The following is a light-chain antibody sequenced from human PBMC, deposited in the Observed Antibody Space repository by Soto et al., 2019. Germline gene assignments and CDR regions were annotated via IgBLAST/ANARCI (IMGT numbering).Light chain of an antibody. CDR3: QQYYASSWT. CDR1: PSISSTY. CDR2: AAS. J-gene: IGKJ1*01. V-gene: IGKV3-20*01. Sequence: EIVLTQSPGTLSLSPGERATLSCRASPSISSTYLAWYRQKPGQAPRLLIYAASSRATGIPDRFSGSGSGTDFTVTIIRLEPEDFAVYYCQQYYASSWTFGQGTRVDIK.